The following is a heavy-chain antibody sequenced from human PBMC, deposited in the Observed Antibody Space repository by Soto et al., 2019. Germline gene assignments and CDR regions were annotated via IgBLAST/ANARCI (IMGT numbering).Heavy chain of an antibody. V-gene: IGHV1-8*01. D-gene: IGHD3-10*01. J-gene: IGHJ6*02. CDR2: MNPNSGNT. CDR3: ARWAVRGVITP. Sequence: QVQLVQSGAEVKKPGASVKVSCKASGYTFTSYDINWVRQATGQGLEWMGWMNPNSGNTGYAQKFQGXXTXTXXTSMSTAYMELSSLRSEDTAVYYCARWAVRGVITPWGQGTTVTVSS. CDR1: GYTFTSYD.